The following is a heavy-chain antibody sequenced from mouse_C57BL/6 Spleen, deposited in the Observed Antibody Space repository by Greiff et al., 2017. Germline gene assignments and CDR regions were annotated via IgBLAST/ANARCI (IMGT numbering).Heavy chain of an antibody. Sequence: EVQLQQPGPELVKPGASVKISCKASGYSFTGYYMNWVKQSPEKSLEWIGEINPSTGGTTYNQKFKAEATLTVDKSSSTAYMQLKSLTSEDSAVYYCARAPDGFAYWGQGTLVTVSA. D-gene: IGHD2-3*01. CDR2: INPSTGGT. J-gene: IGHJ3*01. CDR1: GYSFTGYY. V-gene: IGHV1-42*01. CDR3: ARAPDGFAY.